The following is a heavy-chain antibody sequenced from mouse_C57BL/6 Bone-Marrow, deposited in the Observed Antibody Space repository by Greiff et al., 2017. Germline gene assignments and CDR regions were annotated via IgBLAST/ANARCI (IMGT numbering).Heavy chain of an antibody. CDR1: GYTFTSYW. V-gene: IGHV1-59*01. CDR3: ARAGFAY. J-gene: IGHJ3*01. CDR2: IDPSDSYT. Sequence: VQLQQPGAELVRPGTSVKLSCKASGYTFTSYWMHWVKQRPGQGLEWIGVIDPSDSYTNYNQKFKGKATLTVATSSSTAYMQLSSLTSEDSAVYYCARAGFAYWGQGTLVTVSA.